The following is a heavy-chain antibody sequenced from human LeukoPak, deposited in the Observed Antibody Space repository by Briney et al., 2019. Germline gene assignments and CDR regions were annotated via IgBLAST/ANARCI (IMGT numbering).Heavy chain of an antibody. CDR3: ARTMVGATFYFDF. D-gene: IGHD1-26*01. V-gene: IGHV4-39*07. J-gene: IGHJ4*02. CDR2: IYYSGST. CDR1: GDSTSSDRYY. Sequence: SETLSLTCTVSGDSTSSDRYYGGWVRQPPGKGLEWIGNIYYSGSTYYNPSLKSRVTMSVDTSKNQFSLKLSSVTAADTAVYYCARTMVGATFYFDFWGQGTLVTVSS.